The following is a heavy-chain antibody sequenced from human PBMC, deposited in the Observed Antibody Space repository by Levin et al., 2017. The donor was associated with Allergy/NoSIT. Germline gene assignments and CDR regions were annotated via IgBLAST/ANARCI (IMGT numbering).Heavy chain of an antibody. CDR3: ARHFYYDILTGYSIDYYGMDV. D-gene: IGHD3-9*01. J-gene: IGHJ6*02. CDR1: GYSFTSYW. Sequence: PGGSLRLSCKGSGYSFTSYWIGWVRQMPGKGLEWMGIIYPGDSDTRYSPSFQGQVTISADKSISTAYLQWSSLKASDTAMYYCARHFYYDILTGYSIDYYGMDVWGQGTTVTVSS. CDR2: IYPGDSDT. V-gene: IGHV5-51*01.